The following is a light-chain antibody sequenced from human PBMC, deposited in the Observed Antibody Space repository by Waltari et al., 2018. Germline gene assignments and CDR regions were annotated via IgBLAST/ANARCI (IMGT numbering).Light chain of an antibody. CDR1: QSVGWS. CDR2: GAS. Sequence: EIALTQSPGTLSLSPGDRATLSCRASQSVGWSLAWYHQKPGRAPRLLIYGASSRATGIPDRFSASGSGTDFSLSISGLEPEDFAVYYCQHYVRLPVTFGRGTKVEIK. V-gene: IGKV3-20*01. CDR3: QHYVRLPVT. J-gene: IGKJ1*01.